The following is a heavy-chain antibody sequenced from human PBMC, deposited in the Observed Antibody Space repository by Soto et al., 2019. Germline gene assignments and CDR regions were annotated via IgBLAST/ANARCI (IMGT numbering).Heavy chain of an antibody. D-gene: IGHD5-12*01. CDR1: GFTFSSYW. CDR3: ARDRAEDSGYEVHY. V-gene: IGHV3-74*01. Sequence: GGSLRLSCAASGFTFSSYWMHWVRQAPGKGLVWVSRINSDGGSTSYADSVKGRFTISRDNAKNTLYLQMNSLRAEDTAVYYCARDRAEDSGYEVHYWGQGTLVTVSS. J-gene: IGHJ4*02. CDR2: INSDGGST.